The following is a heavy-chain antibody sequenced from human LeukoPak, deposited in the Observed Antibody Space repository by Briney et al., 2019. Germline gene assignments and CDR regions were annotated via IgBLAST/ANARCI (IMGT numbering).Heavy chain of an antibody. CDR1: GYNFSGHY. V-gene: IGHV1-2*02. CDR2: INPNSGGT. Sequence: ASGKVSCKASGYNFSGHYMHWVRQAPGQGLEWMGWINPNSGGTNYAQKFQGRVTMTRDTSISTAYMELSRMRSDDTAVYYCARDRYGDYEGYFDYWGQGTLVTVSS. D-gene: IGHD4-17*01. J-gene: IGHJ4*02. CDR3: ARDRYGDYEGYFDY.